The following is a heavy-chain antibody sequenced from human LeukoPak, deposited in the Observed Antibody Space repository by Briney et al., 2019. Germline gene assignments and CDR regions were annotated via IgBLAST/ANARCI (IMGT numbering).Heavy chain of an antibody. CDR1: GGSFSGCY. V-gene: IGHV4-34*01. CDR2: INHSGST. J-gene: IGHJ5*02. Sequence: PSETLSLTCAVYGGSFSGCYWSWIRQPPGKGLEWIGEINHSGSTSYNPSLKSRVTISVDTSKNQFSLKLSSVTAADTAVYYCARGILGYCSSTSCSYNWFDPWGQGTLVTVSS. CDR3: ARGILGYCSSTSCSYNWFDP. D-gene: IGHD2-2*01.